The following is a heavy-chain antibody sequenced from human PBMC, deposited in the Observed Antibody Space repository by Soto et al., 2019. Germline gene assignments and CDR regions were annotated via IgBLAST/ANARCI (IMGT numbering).Heavy chain of an antibody. D-gene: IGHD6-25*01. V-gene: IGHV1-69*12. Sequence: QVQLVQSGAEVKKPGSSVKVSCKASGGTFSSYAISWVRQAPGQGLEWMGGIIPIFGTANYAQKFQGRVTITADESTSTAYMELSSLRSEDTAVYYCARFRAGTLSQTGYSSAFDYWGRGTLVTVSS. CDR3: ARFRAGTLSQTGYSSAFDY. CDR1: GGTFSSYA. J-gene: IGHJ4*02. CDR2: IIPIFGTA.